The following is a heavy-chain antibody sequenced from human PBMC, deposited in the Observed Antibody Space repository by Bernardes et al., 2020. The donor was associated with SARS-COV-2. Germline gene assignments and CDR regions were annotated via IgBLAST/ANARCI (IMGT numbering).Heavy chain of an antibody. CDR2: INPNSGGT. V-gene: IGHV1-2*02. J-gene: IGHJ4*02. D-gene: IGHD3-9*01. CDR1: GYTFTGYY. CDR3: ARGPLTYYDILTGYYMGSY. Sequence: ASVKVSCKASGYTFTGYYMHWVRQAPGQGLEWMGWINPNSGGTNYAQKFQGRVTMTRDTSISTAYMELSRLRSDDTAVYYCARGPLTYYDILTGYYMGSYWSQGTLVTVSS.